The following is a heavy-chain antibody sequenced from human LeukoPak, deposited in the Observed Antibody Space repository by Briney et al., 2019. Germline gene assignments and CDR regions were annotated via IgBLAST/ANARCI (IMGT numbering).Heavy chain of an antibody. CDR3: ARGRPVTGSFYFDY. D-gene: IGHD1-26*01. CDR2: IHASGSI. CDR1: GGSISGYF. J-gene: IGHJ4*02. V-gene: IGHV4-59*01. Sequence: SETLSLTCTVSGGSISGYFWSWIRQPPGKGLEWIGYIHASGSINQSPSLKSRVTISVDTSKNQFSLKLTSVTAADTAVYYCARGRPVTGSFYFDYWGQGTLVTVSS.